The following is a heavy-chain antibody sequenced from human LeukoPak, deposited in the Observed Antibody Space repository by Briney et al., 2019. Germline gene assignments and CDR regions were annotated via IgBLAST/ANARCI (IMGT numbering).Heavy chain of an antibody. J-gene: IGHJ4*02. CDR1: GVSISSSNW. Sequence: PSETLSLTCAVSGVSISSSNWWSWVRQPPGKGLEWLGEIYHSGSTNYNPSLKSRVTISVDKSKNQFSLKLSSVTAADTAVYYCARGQIAAAGGGLGYWGQGTLVTVSS. CDR3: ARGQIAAAGGGLGY. D-gene: IGHD6-13*01. V-gene: IGHV4-4*02. CDR2: IYHSGST.